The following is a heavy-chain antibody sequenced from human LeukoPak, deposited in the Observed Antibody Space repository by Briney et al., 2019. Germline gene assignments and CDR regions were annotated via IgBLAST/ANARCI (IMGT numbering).Heavy chain of an antibody. J-gene: IGHJ4*02. Sequence: PGGSLRLSCAASGFTFSSYGMHWVRQAPGKGLEWLAVIWYDGSNIYYADSVKGRFTISRDNAKNTLYLQMNSLRAEDTAVYYCARKTGAAAATGGYYFDYWGQGTLVTVSS. D-gene: IGHD6-13*01. CDR2: IWYDGSNI. CDR3: ARKTGAAAATGGYYFDY. CDR1: GFTFSSYG. V-gene: IGHV3-33*01.